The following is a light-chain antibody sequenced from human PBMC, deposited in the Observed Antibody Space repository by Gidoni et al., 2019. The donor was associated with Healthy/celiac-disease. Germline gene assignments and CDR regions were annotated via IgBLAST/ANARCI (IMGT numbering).Light chain of an antibody. Sequence: DIQMTQAPSTLSASVGDRVTITCRASQSISSWLAWYQQKPGKAPKLLIYKASSLESGVPSRFSGSGSGTEFTLTIRSLQPDDFATYYCQQYNSYSGTFGQGTKVEIQ. CDR2: KAS. CDR3: QQYNSYSGT. J-gene: IGKJ1*01. V-gene: IGKV1-5*03. CDR1: QSISSW.